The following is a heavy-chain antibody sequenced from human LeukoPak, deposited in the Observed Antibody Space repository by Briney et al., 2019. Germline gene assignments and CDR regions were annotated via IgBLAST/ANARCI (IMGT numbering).Heavy chain of an antibody. CDR3: ARDLTYYDILTGYP. Sequence: GGSLRLSCAASGFTFSSYSMNWVRQAPGKGLEWVSSISSSSSYIYYADSVKGRFTISRDNAKNSLYLQMNSLRAEDTAVYYCARDLTYYDILTGYPWGQGTLVTVSS. J-gene: IGHJ4*02. V-gene: IGHV3-21*01. CDR1: GFTFSSYS. D-gene: IGHD3-9*01. CDR2: ISSSSSYI.